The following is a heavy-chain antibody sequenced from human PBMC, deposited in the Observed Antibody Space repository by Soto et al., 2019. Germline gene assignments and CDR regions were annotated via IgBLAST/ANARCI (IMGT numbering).Heavy chain of an antibody. CDR3: AREGIRSRFYY. J-gene: IGHJ4*02. V-gene: IGHV3-66*01. CDR2: IYSGGST. Sequence: EVQLVESGGGLVQPGGSLRLSCAVSGFTVSSNYMSWVRQAPGKGLEWVSVIYSGGSTYYADSVKGRFTISRDNSKNTLYLQMNSLRAEDTAVYYWAREGIRSRFYYWGQGTLVTVSS. CDR1: GFTVSSNY. D-gene: IGHD4-17*01.